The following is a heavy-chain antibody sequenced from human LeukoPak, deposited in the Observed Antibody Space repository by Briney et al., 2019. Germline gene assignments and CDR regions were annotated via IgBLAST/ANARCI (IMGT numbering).Heavy chain of an antibody. V-gene: IGHV1-2*02. CDR3: ARGTLGTNGMDV. CDR2: INPNSGGT. D-gene: IGHD1-7*01. J-gene: IGHJ6*02. CDR1: GYTFTSYD. Sequence: GASVKVSCKASGYTFTSYDINWVRQAAGQGLEWMGWINPNSGGTNYAQKFQGRVTMTRDTSISTAYMELSRLRSDDTAVYYCARGTLGTNGMDVWGQGTTVTVSS.